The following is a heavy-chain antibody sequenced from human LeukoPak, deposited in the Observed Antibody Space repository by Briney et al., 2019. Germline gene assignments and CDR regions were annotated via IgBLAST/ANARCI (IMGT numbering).Heavy chain of an antibody. J-gene: IGHJ4*02. V-gene: IGHV4-61*01. D-gene: IGHD4-17*01. Sequence: KPSETLSLTCTVSGGSVSSGTHYWSWIRQPPGKGLEWIGYIYYSGSTAYNPSLTSRVTMSVDTSKNQFSLKLSSVTSADTAVYYCARGTGFIAVTFDYWGQGTLVTVSS. CDR1: GGSVSSGTHY. CDR3: ARGTGFIAVTFDY. CDR2: IYYSGST.